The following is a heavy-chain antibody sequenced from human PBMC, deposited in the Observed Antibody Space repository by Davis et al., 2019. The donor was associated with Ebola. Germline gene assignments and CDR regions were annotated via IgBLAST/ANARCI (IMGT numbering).Heavy chain of an antibody. Sequence: PGGSLRLSCAASGFTFSTYSLNWVRQAPGKGLEWVSYISSSTSTIYYADSVKGRFTISRDNSKNTLYLHMKSLKADDTAVYYCVKVGGTSYGDYYYGMDVWGKGTTVTVSS. CDR2: ISSSTSTI. CDR3: VKVGGTSYGDYYYGMDV. D-gene: IGHD2-15*01. V-gene: IGHV3-48*01. CDR1: GFTFSTYS. J-gene: IGHJ6*04.